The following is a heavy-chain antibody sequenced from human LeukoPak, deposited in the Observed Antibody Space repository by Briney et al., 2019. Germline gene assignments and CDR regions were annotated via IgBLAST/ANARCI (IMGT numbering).Heavy chain of an antibody. CDR3: ARGVVGTYYDILTGYYIRETMGGGQGTGPMGV. V-gene: IGHV1-8*03. D-gene: IGHD3-9*01. J-gene: IGHJ6*03. CDR1: GYTFTNYD. CDR2: MNPNSVNT. Sequence: GASVKVSCKASGYTFTNYDINWVRQATGQGLEWMGWMNPNSVNTGYAQKLQGRVTITRNTSISTAYMDLSRLRSDDTALDYCARGVVGTYYDILTGYYIRETMGGGQGTGPMGVWGKGTTVTVSS.